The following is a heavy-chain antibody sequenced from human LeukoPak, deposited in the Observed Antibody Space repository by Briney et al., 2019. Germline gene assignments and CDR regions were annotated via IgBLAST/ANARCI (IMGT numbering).Heavy chain of an antibody. Sequence: GGSLRLSCAASGFTFSSYSMNWVRQAPGKGLEWVSYISSSSSYVFYADSVKGRFTISRDNAKNSLYLQMNSLRAEDTAVYYCARSKTTVVTRSDYWGQGTLVTVSS. CDR3: ARSKTTVVTRSDY. V-gene: IGHV3-21*05. J-gene: IGHJ4*02. D-gene: IGHD4-23*01. CDR2: ISSSSSYV. CDR1: GFTFSSYS.